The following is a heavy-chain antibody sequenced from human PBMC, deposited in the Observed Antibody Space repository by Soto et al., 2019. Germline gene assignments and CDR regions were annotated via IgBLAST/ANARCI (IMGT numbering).Heavy chain of an antibody. CDR1: GGSISSGGYS. CDR2: IYHSGFT. Sequence: QLQLQESGSGLVKPSQTLSLTCAVSGGSISSGGYSWSWIRQPPGKGLEWLGYIYHSGFTYNNPSLKSRVTISVDRSKNQFSLKLTSVTAADTAVYYCARAHYGDYGYGMDVWGQGTTVTVSS. J-gene: IGHJ6*02. CDR3: ARAHYGDYGYGMDV. V-gene: IGHV4-30-2*01. D-gene: IGHD4-17*01.